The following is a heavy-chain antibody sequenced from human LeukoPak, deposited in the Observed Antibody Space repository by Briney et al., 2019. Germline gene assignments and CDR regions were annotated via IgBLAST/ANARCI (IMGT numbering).Heavy chain of an antibody. CDR1: GFTVSSNY. V-gene: IGHV3-66*01. Sequence: GGSLRLSRAASGFTVSSNYMSWVRQAPGKGLEWVSVIYSDGTTYYADSVKGRFTISRDNSKNTLCLQMNSLRVEDTAVYYCARDRPGYFDSNYWGQGTLVTVSS. CDR2: IYSDGTT. J-gene: IGHJ4*02. CDR3: ARDRPGYFDSNY. D-gene: IGHD3-9*01.